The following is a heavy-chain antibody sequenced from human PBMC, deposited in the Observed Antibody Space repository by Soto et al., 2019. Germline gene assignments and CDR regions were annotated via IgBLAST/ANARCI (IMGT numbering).Heavy chain of an antibody. CDR2: ISGGSTDT. V-gene: IGHV3-11*05. J-gene: IGHJ4*02. CDR1: GFSFSDYY. CDR3: TRDPRDGDY. Sequence: QVQLVESGGGLVKPGGSLRLSCATCGFSFSDYYMTWIRQAPGKGLELVSYISGGSTDTNYADSVKGRFTISRDNAKNSLYLQMNSQRVEDTAVYYCTRDPRDGDYWGQGTLVTVS.